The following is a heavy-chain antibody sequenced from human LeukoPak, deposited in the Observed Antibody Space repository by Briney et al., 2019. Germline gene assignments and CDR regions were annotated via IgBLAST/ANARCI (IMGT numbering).Heavy chain of an antibody. CDR1: GGSISSSSYY. CDR2: IYYSGST. V-gene: IGHV4-39*01. J-gene: IGHJ3*02. Sequence: SSETLSLTCTVSGGSISSSSYYWGWIRQPPGKGLEWIGSIYYSGSTYYNPSLKSRVTISVDTSKNQFSLKLSSVTAADTAVYYCARLVRTMVRGVIYAFAIWRQGTMVTVSS. D-gene: IGHD3-10*01. CDR3: ARLVRTMVRGVIYAFAI.